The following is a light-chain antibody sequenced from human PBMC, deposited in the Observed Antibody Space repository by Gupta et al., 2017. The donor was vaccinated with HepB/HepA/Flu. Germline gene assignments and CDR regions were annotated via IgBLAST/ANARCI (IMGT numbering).Light chain of an antibody. CDR1: QSVSSN. CDR3: KQYNTWPWT. V-gene: IGKV3-15*01. CDR2: GAS. Sequence: EMVMTQSPATLSVSPGERATLSCRDSQSVSSNLAWDQQKPGQAPRLLIYGASTKATGITARLSGSGSETEFTHTINSLQSEDFARYYCKQYNTWPWTFGPGTK. J-gene: IGKJ1*01.